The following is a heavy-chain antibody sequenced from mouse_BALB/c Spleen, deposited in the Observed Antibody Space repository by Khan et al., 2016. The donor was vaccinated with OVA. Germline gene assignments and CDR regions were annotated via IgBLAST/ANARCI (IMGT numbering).Heavy chain of an antibody. V-gene: IGHV2-6-1*01. CDR1: GFSLTNYG. CDR3: ARQPYYHYNIMDY. Sequence: QVQLKESGPGLVAPSQSLSITCTISGFSLTNYGVHWVRQPPGKGLEWLVVIWSDGSTNYNSDLKSRLNISKDNSKSQVFLKMNSLQTDDTAMYYCARQPYYHYNIMDYWGQGTSVTVSS. CDR2: IWSDGST. J-gene: IGHJ4*01. D-gene: IGHD2-10*01.